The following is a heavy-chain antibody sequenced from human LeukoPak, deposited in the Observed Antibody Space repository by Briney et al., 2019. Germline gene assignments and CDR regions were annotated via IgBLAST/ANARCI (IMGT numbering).Heavy chain of an antibody. D-gene: IGHD6-19*01. V-gene: IGHV7-4-1*02. CDR2: INTNTGNP. CDR3: ARVAEYSSGWYDPFDY. CDR1: GYTFTSYG. J-gene: IGHJ4*02. Sequence: ASVKVSCKASGYTFTSYGISWVRQAPGQGLEWMGWINTNTGNPTYAQGFTGRCVFSLDTSVSTAYLQISSLKAEDTAVYSCARVAEYSSGWYDPFDYWGQGTLVTVSS.